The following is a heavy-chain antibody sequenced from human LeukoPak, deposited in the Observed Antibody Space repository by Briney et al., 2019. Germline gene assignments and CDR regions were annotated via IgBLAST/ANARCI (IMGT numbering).Heavy chain of an antibody. V-gene: IGHV4-34*01. D-gene: IGHD3-10*01. J-gene: IGHJ5*02. CDR2: INHSGST. CDR1: GGSFSGNY. CDR3: ARASRGGHWFDP. Sequence: PSETLSLTCAVYGGSFSGNYWSWIRQSPGKGLEWIGEINHSGSTNYNPSLKSRVTISVDTSKKQFSLKLRSVTAADTAVYYCARASRGGHWFDPWGQGTLVTVSS.